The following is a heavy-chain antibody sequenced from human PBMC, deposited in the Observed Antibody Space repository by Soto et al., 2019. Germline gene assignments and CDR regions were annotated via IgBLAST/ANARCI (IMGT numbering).Heavy chain of an antibody. J-gene: IGHJ5*02. CDR3: ARHSGLQSDEHWNNWFDP. D-gene: IGHD1-1*01. CDR2: LSWSGHT. CDR1: GGSITTDDFF. Sequence: VQLRESGPGQLKPSQTLSLTCTVSGGSITTDDFFWSWIRQPPGKGLERVGYLSWSGHTYYNPSLKGRDTISSDTSDNQFSPRLPSVTAADTAMDLCARHSGLQSDEHWNNWFDPWGQGTLVSVSA. V-gene: IGHV4-30-4*01.